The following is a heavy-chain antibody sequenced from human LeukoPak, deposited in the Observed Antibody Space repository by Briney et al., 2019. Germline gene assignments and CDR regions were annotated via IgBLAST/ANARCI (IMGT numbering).Heavy chain of an antibody. CDR3: ARHLSRRITMVRGVLDP. D-gene: IGHD3-10*01. Sequence: SETLSLTCAVYGGSFSGYYWSWIRQPPGKGLEWIGKINHSGSTNYNPSLKSRVTISVDTSKNQFSLKLSSVTAADTAVCYCARHLSRRITMVRGVLDPWGQGTLVTVSS. CDR2: INHSGST. V-gene: IGHV4-34*01. CDR1: GGSFSGYY. J-gene: IGHJ5*02.